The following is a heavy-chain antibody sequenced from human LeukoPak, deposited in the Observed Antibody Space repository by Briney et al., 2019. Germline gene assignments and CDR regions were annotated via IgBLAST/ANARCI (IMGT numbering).Heavy chain of an antibody. Sequence: SETLSLTCTVSGGSISSSDYYWSWIRQPPGKELEWIASINYRGSTYYNPSLKSRVTISVDTSKNQFSLRLSSVTAADTAVYFCARYVVYGSGKYYFDYWGQGSLVTVSS. J-gene: IGHJ4*02. V-gene: IGHV4-39*01. D-gene: IGHD3-10*01. CDR1: GGSISSSDYY. CDR2: INYRGST. CDR3: ARYVVYGSGKYYFDY.